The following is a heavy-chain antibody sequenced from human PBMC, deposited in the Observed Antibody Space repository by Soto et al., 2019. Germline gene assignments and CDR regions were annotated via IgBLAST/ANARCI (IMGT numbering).Heavy chain of an antibody. J-gene: IGHJ3*02. CDR2: IRSKTNSYAT. Sequence: EVQLVXSGGGLVQPGXSLXLSCAASGFTVSGSAVHWVRQASGKGLEWVGRIRSKTNSYATAYAASVKGXXXXXXXXSXXXXXXXXXXXXXXXXXXXXCTSXXGELXFXRAFDIXGQGXXVXV. V-gene: IGHV3-73*01. D-gene: IGHD3-16*02. CDR3: TSXXGELXFXRAFDI. CDR1: GFTVSGSA.